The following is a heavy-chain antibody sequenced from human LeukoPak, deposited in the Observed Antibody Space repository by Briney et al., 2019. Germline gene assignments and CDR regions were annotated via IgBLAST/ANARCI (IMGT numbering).Heavy chain of an antibody. V-gene: IGHV4-59*01. D-gene: IGHD3-22*01. CDR2: IYYRGST. Sequence: SETLSLTCTVSGGSISSYYWSWIRQPPGKGLEWIGYIYYRGSTYYNPSLKSRITISVDTSKNQFSLKLSSVTAADTAVYYCARVGDYYDSRGYYYNFDYWGQGTLVTVSS. CDR3: ARVGDYYDSRGYYYNFDY. J-gene: IGHJ4*02. CDR1: GGSISSYY.